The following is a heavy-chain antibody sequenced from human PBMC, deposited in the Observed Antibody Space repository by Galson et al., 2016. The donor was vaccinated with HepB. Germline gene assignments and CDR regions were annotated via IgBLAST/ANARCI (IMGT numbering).Heavy chain of an antibody. V-gene: IGHV4-4*02. J-gene: IGHJ4*02. Sequence: LSLTCAVSGASINNRNWWSWVRQPPGLGLEWIGEVYRSGSANYKPSLRSRVTKSVDKSKNQFSLRLTSVTAADTAVYYCARGQEQQDGYDYWGQGTLVTVSS. D-gene: IGHD6-25*01. CDR1: GASINNRNW. CDR2: VYRSGSA. CDR3: ARGQEQQDGYDY.